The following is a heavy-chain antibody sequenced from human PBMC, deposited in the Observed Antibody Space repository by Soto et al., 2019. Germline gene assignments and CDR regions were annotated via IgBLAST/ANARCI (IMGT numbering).Heavy chain of an antibody. CDR2: ISGSGGST. CDR3: AKGPDSGDYFDY. D-gene: IGHD3-10*01. V-gene: IGHV3-23*01. Sequence: SLRLSCAASGFTFSSYAMSWVRQAPGKGLEWVSAISGSGGSTYYADSVKGRFTISRDNSKNTLYLQMNSLRAEDTAVYYCAKGPDSGDYFDYWGQGSLVTVSS. J-gene: IGHJ4*02. CDR1: GFTFSSYA.